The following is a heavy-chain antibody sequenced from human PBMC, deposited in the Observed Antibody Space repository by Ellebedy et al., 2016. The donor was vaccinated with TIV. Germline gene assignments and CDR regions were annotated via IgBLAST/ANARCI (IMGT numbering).Heavy chain of an antibody. D-gene: IGHD3-10*01. CDR3: TTLPRRSLDSGF. CDR2: VKNRADDGTT. V-gene: IGHV3-15*01. J-gene: IGHJ4*02. CDR1: GFNFNKAY. Sequence: PGGSLRLSCVAPGFNFNKAYRTWVPQAPGKGLEWLGSVKNRADDGTTEYAAPVKGRFPISRDVSRNMVFLQMDNVKSDDTAVYYCTTLPRRSLDSGFWGQGSLVTVSS.